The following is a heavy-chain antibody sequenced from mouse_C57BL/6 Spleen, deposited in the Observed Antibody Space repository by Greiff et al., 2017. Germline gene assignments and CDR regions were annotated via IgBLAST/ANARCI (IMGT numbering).Heavy chain of an antibody. CDR1: GFTFTDYY. D-gene: IGHD4-1*02. Sequence: EVHLVESGGGLVQPGGSLSLSCAASGFTFTDYYMSWVRQPPGKALEWLGFIRNKANGYTTEYSASVKGRFTISRDNSQSILYLQMNDLRAEDSATYYCARSNWSYARDYWGQGTSVTVSS. V-gene: IGHV7-3*01. J-gene: IGHJ4*01. CDR2: IRNKANGYTT. CDR3: ARSNWSYARDY.